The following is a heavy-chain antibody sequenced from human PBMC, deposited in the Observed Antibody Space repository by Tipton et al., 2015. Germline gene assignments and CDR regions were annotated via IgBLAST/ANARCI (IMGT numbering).Heavy chain of an antibody. D-gene: IGHD4-23*01. CDR2: ISHSGNT. CDR3: ARARGGHGGLVDS. Sequence: TLSLTCAVSAYSISRDYYWGWIRQPPGKGLEWIGSISHSGNTYYNPSLKSRVTMSRDTSKNQFSLKLTSVTASDTAVYYCARARGGHGGLVDSWGQGILVTVSS. J-gene: IGHJ4*02. CDR1: AYSISRDYY. V-gene: IGHV4-38-2*01.